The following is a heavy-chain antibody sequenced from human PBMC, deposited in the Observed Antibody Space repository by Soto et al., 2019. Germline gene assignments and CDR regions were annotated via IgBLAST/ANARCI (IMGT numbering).Heavy chain of an antibody. D-gene: IGHD5-12*01. J-gene: IGHJ4*02. CDR1: GFSLSTRGVA. Sequence: QITLKESGPTLVKPTQNLTLTCTFSGFSLSTRGVAVGWFRQPPGKPLEWLALIYWDEDKWYSPSLKSRLTITDDTPKNQVVLTLTIMDPVDTATYYCAHRPRGYAYYFDYWGQGTLVTVSS. CDR2: IYWDEDK. CDR3: AHRPRGYAYYFDY. V-gene: IGHV2-5*02.